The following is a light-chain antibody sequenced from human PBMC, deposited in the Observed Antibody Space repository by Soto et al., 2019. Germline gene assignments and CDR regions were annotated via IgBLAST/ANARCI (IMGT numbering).Light chain of an antibody. CDR1: QSISSD. J-gene: IGKJ2*01. V-gene: IGKV3-15*01. CDR3: QQYYGWPPMYT. CDR2: GAF. Sequence: EIVLTQSPATLSVSPGERATLSCRASQSISSDLAWYQQKVGHSPRLLIYGAFTRATGIPGRFSGSGSGTEFTLTLSSRQAEDFAVYYCQQYYGWPPMYTFRHGTKLEIK.